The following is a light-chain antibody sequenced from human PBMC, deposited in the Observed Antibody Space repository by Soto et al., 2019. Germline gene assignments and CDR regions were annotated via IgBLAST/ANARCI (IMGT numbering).Light chain of an antibody. V-gene: IGKV3-15*01. J-gene: IGKJ5*01. CDR2: DAS. CDR1: QNVYNN. CDR3: QQYNKWPLIT. Sequence: EIAMTQSAATLSVSPGERAILSCRASQNVYNNLAWYQQKPGQAPRLLIFDASTRATGIPARFSGSGSGTECTLTISGLQSEDFAIYYCQQYNKWPLITFGQGTRPEI.